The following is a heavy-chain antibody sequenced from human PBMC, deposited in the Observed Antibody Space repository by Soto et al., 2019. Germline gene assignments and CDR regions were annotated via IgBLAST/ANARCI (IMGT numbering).Heavy chain of an antibody. V-gene: IGHV4-31*03. J-gene: IGHJ4*02. Sequence: ASETLSLTCSVSGGSIRSGGYYWSWIRQHPEKGLEWIGYIYSSGSTDYSPSLKSRVTISVDTSKNQFSLKVRSVTAADTAVYYCARATVDGWHYSQHYFDSWGQGTLVTVSS. CDR2: IYSSGST. CDR3: ARATVDGWHYSQHYFDS. D-gene: IGHD4-17*01. CDR1: GGSIRSGGYY.